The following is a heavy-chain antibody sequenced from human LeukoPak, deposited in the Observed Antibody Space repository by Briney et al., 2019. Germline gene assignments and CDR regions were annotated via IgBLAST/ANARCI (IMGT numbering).Heavy chain of an antibody. CDR2: IYYSGST. CDR1: GGSFNSYY. V-gene: IGHV4-59*01. Sequence: PSETLSLTCTVSGGSFNSYYWSWIRQPPGKGLEWIGYIYYSGSTNYNPSLKSQVTISIDMSKNQFSLKLRSVTAADTAVYYCARGPTKSYFDYWGQGTLVTVSS. CDR3: ARGPTKSYFDY. J-gene: IGHJ4*02.